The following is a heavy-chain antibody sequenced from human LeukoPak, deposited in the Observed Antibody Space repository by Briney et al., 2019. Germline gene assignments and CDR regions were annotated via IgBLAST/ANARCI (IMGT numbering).Heavy chain of an antibody. CDR1: GTSISSHY. CDR2: IYSGGST. D-gene: IGHD6-13*01. J-gene: IGHJ4*02. CDR3: ATRPGGSTWYGVFDY. Sequence: PSETLSLTCTLSGTSISSHYRSWIRQPPGKGMEWIGYIYSGGSTNYNPSLKSRVTMSVDTSKNQFSLTLTSVTAADTALYFCATRPGGSTWYGVFDYWSPGTLVTVS. V-gene: IGHV4-59*11.